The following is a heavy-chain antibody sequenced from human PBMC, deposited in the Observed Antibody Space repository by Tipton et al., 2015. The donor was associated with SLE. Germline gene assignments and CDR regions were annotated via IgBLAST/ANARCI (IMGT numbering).Heavy chain of an antibody. CDR3: ARQSYVFPYFFDY. CDR2: IYSSGST. D-gene: IGHD3-16*01. Sequence: TLSLTCSVSGGSFSTYYWSWIRQPPGKGLEWIGYIYSSGSTNYNPPLKSRVTISVVTSKNQFSLKLTSVTAADTAVYYCARQSYVFPYFFDYWGQGTLVTVSS. CDR1: GGSFSTYY. V-gene: IGHV4-59*08. J-gene: IGHJ4*02.